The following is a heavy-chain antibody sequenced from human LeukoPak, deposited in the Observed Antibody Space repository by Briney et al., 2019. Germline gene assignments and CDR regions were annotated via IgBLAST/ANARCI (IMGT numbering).Heavy chain of an antibody. CDR3: AKGSVGNADFAS. V-gene: IGHV3-23*01. CDR2: IIVSGTT. D-gene: IGHD6-25*01. Sequence: GGSLRLSCAASGFTFSSFSMTWVRQAPGKGLEWVSSIIVSGTTYYADSVKGRFTISRDSFRGTLFLQMDSLRVEDTAVYFCAKGSVGNADFASWGQGALVNVSS. J-gene: IGHJ4*02. CDR1: GFTFSSFS.